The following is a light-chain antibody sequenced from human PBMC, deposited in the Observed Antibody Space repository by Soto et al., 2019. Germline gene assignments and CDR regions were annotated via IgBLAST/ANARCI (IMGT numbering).Light chain of an antibody. CDR2: STS. V-gene: IGKV3-20*01. Sequence: EIVLTQSPGTLSLSPGDRATVSCRAAQSVSSIYMAWYQQKPGQAPRLLIYSTSSRATGIPDRFSGSGYGQDFTLTVNRLEPEDFAVYYCQVFGSSPPTFGQGTRLYIK. CDR1: QSVSSIY. CDR3: QVFGSSPPT. J-gene: IGKJ5*01.